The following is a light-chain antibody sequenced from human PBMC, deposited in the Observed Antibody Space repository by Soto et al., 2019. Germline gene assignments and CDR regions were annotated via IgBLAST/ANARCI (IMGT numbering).Light chain of an antibody. CDR3: HQYGSSPPVT. V-gene: IGKV3-20*01. J-gene: IGKJ5*01. Sequence: ENVLTQSPGTLSLSPGERATLSCRASQSVSSSYFAWYQQKPGQAPRLLIYGASSRATGIPDRFSGSGSGTDFTLTISRLEPEDFAMYYCHQYGSSPPVTFGQGTRLEIK. CDR2: GAS. CDR1: QSVSSSY.